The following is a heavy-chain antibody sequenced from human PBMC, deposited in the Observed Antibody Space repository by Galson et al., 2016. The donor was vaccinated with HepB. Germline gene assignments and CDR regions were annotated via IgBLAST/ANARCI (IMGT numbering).Heavy chain of an antibody. CDR1: GFTFSNHA. V-gene: IGHV3-64*01. J-gene: IGHJ6*02. Sequence: SLRLSCAASGFTFSNHAMHWVRQAPGKGLEYVSTIGSREDSTYYGNSVKGRFIISRDNSKNTLYLQMGSLRPEDMAVYYCARHHRPVVSSSLGGGMDVWGQGTTVTVSS. CDR2: IGSREDST. CDR3: ARHHRPVVSSSLGGGMDV. D-gene: IGHD1-26*01.